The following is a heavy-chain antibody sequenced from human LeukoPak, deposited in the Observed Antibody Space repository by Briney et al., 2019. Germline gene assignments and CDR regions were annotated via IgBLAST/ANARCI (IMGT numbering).Heavy chain of an antibody. CDR1: GFTFSSYT. D-gene: IGHD6-13*01. CDR3: ARDTYSSSWVDY. V-gene: IGHV3-48*04. J-gene: IGHJ4*02. Sequence: PGGSLRLSCAASGFTFSSYTMNWVRQPPGKGLEWVSYISSSGSSIYYADSVRGRFTISRDNAKNSLYLQMNSLRAEDTAVYYCARDTYSSSWVDYWGQGTLVTVSS. CDR2: ISSSGSSI.